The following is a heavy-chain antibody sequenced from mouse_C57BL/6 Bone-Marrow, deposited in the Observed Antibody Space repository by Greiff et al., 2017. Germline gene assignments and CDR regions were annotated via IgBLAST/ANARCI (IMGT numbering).Heavy chain of an antibody. CDR3: ARWDDYDVSWFAY. CDR2: INPNNGGT. D-gene: IGHD2-4*01. V-gene: IGHV1-26*01. CDR1: GYTFTDYY. Sequence: EVQLQQSGPELVKPGASVKISCKASGYTFTDYYMNWVKQSHGKSLEWIGDINPNNGGTSYNQKFKGKATLTVDKSSSTAYMALRSLTSEDSAVYYCARWDDYDVSWFAYWGQGTLVTVSA. J-gene: IGHJ3*01.